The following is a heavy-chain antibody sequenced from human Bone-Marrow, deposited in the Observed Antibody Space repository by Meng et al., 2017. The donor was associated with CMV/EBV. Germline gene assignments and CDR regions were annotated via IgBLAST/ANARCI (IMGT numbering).Heavy chain of an antibody. CDR1: GFIFSNAW. CDR2: IKSKSDGGTT. J-gene: IGHJ6*02. V-gene: IGHV3-15*01. Sequence: GGSLRLSCAASGFIFSNAWMSWVRQAPGKGLEWVGRIKSKSDGGTTDYAATVEGRFTISRDDSKNTLYLQMNSLKTEDTAVYYCTTTSLGYCSSTSCQKNYYYYYYGMDVWGQGTTVTVSS. D-gene: IGHD2-2*01. CDR3: TTTSLGYCSSTSCQKNYYYYYYGMDV.